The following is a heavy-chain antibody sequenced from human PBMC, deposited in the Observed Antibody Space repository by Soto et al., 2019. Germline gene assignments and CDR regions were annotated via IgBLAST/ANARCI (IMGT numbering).Heavy chain of an antibody. CDR1: GGSISSGGYY. V-gene: IGHV4-31*03. Sequence: QVQLQESGPGLVKPSQTLSLTCTVSGGSISSGGYYWSWIRQHPGKGLEWIGYIYYSGSTYYNPSLKSRVTIPEDRSMXQFSLELSSVTAADTAVYYGARVVGATSPRDYFDYWGQGTLVTVSS. J-gene: IGHJ4*02. CDR2: IYYSGST. CDR3: ARVVGATSPRDYFDY. D-gene: IGHD1-26*01.